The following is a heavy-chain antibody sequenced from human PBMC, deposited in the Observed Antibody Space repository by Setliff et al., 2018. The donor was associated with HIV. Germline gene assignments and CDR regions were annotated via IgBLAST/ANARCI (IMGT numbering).Heavy chain of an antibody. V-gene: IGHV4-39*07. D-gene: IGHD4-17*01. CDR3: ARDPPGYGDSKDY. J-gene: IGHJ4*02. CDR1: GDSISTDNYH. Sequence: SETLSLTCTVSGDSISTDNYHWGWIRQPPGKGLEWIGNMCHGGNNNYYNPSLKSRVTISVDTSKNQFSLKLSSVTAADTAVYYCARDPPGYGDSKDYWGQGKLVTVSS. CDR2: MCHGGNN.